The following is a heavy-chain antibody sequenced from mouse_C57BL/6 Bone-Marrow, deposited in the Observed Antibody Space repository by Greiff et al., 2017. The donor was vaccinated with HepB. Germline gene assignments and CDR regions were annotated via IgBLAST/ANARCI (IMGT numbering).Heavy chain of an antibody. CDR1: GFTFSSYG. CDR3: TREGFAY. J-gene: IGHJ3*01. V-gene: IGHV5-6*02. Sequence: EVKLEESGGDLVKPGGSLKLSCAASGFTFSSYGMSWVRQTPDKRLEWVATISSGGSYTYYADTVKGRFTISRDNARNTLYLQMSSLKSEDTAMYYCTREGFAYWGQGTLVTVSA. CDR2: ISSGGSYT.